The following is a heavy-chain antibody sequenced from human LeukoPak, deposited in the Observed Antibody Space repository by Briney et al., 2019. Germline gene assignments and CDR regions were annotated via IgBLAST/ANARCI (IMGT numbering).Heavy chain of an antibody. CDR2: ISYDGSNK. J-gene: IGHJ4*02. V-gene: IGHV3-30-3*01. CDR1: GFTFSSYA. D-gene: IGHD2-15*01. Sequence: GGSLRLSCAASGFTFSSYAMHWVRQAPGKGLEWEAVISYDGSNKYYADSVKGRFTISRDNSKNTLYLQMNSLRAEDTAVYYCARDNGATLDYWGQGTLVTVSS. CDR3: ARDNGATLDY.